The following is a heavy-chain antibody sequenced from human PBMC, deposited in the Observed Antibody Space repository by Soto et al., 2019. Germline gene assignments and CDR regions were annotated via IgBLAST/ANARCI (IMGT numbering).Heavy chain of an antibody. D-gene: IGHD2-15*01. CDR3: ARSGGLDRDFNY. J-gene: IGHJ4*02. V-gene: IGHV1-3*01. CDR1: GYTFTNYA. Sequence: ASVKVSCKASGYTFTNYAMHWVRQAPGQGLEWMGWINAGNGNTKYSQKFQDRVTITADESTSTAYMQLSSLRSGDTAVYYCARSGGLDRDFNYWGQGSLVTVS. CDR2: INAGNGNT.